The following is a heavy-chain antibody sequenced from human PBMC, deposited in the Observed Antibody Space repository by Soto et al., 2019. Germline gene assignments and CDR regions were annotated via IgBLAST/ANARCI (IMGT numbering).Heavy chain of an antibody. J-gene: IGHJ2*01. D-gene: IGHD3-10*01. CDR2: IWYDGSNK. Sequence: QVQLVESGGGVVQPGRSLRLSCAASGFTFSSYGMHWVRQAPGKGLEWVAVIWYDGSNKYYADSVKGRFTISRDNSKNTLYLQMNSLRAQDTAVYYWSRDGWGFGEVLTWYFDLWGRGTLVTASS. CDR1: GFTFSSYG. CDR3: SRDGWGFGEVLTWYFDL. V-gene: IGHV3-33*01.